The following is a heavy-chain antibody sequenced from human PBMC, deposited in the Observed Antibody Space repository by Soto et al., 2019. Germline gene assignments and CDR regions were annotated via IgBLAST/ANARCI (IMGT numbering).Heavy chain of an antibody. CDR1: GFTFTSSA. V-gene: IGHV1-58*01. CDR2: IVVGSGNT. D-gene: IGHD1-26*01. CDR3: AVEWEYPYSNGPRYYGMYV. J-gene: IGHJ6*02. Sequence: SVKVSCKASGFTFTSSALQWVRQARGQRLEWIGWIVVGSGNTNYAQKFQERVTITRDMSTSTAYMELSSLRSEDTAVYYCAVEWEYPYSNGPRYYGMYVRAQGTTVTVSS.